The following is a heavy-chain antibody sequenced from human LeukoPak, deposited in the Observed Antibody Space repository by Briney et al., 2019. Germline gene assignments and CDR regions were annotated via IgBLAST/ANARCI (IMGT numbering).Heavy chain of an antibody. D-gene: IGHD5-12*01. CDR1: GFTVSSNY. Sequence: GGSLRLSCAASGFTVSSNYMSWVRQAPGKGLEWVSVIYSGGSTYYADSVKGRFTISRDNSKNTLYLQMNSLRAEDTAVYYCARMASGYDLGYYYYYMDVWGKGTTVTISS. V-gene: IGHV3-53*01. CDR3: ARMASGYDLGYYYYYMDV. CDR2: IYSGGST. J-gene: IGHJ6*03.